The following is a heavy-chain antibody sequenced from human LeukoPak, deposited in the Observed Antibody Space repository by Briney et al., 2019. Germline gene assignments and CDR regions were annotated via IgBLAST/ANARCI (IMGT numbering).Heavy chain of an antibody. CDR2: ISWNSGSI. CDR3: ASKWFGELLSDY. D-gene: IGHD3-10*01. J-gene: IGHJ4*02. CDR1: GFTFDDYA. Sequence: PGGSLRLSCAASGFTFDDYAMHWVRQAPGKGLEWVSGISWNSGSIGYADSVKGRFTISRDNAKNSLYLQMNSLRAEDTAVYYCASKWFGELLSDYWGQGTLVTVSS. V-gene: IGHV3-9*01.